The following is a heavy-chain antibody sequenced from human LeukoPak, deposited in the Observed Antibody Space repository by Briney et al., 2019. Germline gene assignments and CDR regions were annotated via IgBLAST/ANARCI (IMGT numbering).Heavy chain of an antibody. CDR3: ARDTYYYNSDTSWSDVFDI. CDR1: GGSISSGSYY. V-gene: IGHV4-61*01. Sequence: SETLSLTCTVSGGSISSGSYYWSWVRQSPGRGLEWIGHICYSGCTNYNPSLKSRVAMSVDTSKNQFSLKLSSVTAADTAVYYCARDTYYYNSDTSWSDVFDIWGQGTMVTVSS. J-gene: IGHJ3*02. CDR2: ICYSGCT. D-gene: IGHD3-22*01.